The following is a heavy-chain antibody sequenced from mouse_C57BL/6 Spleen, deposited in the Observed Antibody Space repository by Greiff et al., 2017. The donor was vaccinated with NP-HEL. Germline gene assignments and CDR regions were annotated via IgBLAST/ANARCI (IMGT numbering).Heavy chain of an antibody. CDR1: GFTFSDYG. Sequence: EVKVVESGGGLVKPGGSLKLSCAASGFTFSDYGMHWVRQAPEKGLEWVAYISSGSSTIYYADTVKGRFTISRDNAKNTLFLQMTSLRSEDTAMYYCARNYYYGSRSYWYFDVWGTGTTVTVSS. J-gene: IGHJ1*03. CDR3: ARNYYYGSRSYWYFDV. D-gene: IGHD1-1*01. CDR2: ISSGSSTI. V-gene: IGHV5-17*01.